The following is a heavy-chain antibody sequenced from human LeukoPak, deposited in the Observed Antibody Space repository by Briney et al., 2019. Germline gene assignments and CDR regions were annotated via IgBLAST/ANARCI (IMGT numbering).Heavy chain of an antibody. CDR1: GFTFSSYG. V-gene: IGHV3-30*02. Sequence: PGGSLRLSCAASGFTFSSYGMHWVRQAPGKGLEWVAFIRYDGSNKYYADSVKGRFTISRDNSKNTLYLQMNSLRAEDTAVYYCAKDLLKGTAAGNEVWGQGTLVTVSS. CDR3: AKDLLKGTAAGNEV. J-gene: IGHJ4*02. D-gene: IGHD6-13*01. CDR2: IRYDGSNK.